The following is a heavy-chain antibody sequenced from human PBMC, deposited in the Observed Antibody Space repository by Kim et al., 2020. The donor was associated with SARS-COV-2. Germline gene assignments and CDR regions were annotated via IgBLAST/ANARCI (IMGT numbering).Heavy chain of an antibody. J-gene: IGHJ4*02. CDR3: ARDSKDAAGDLDY. V-gene: IGHV3-74*01. CDR2: ISSDGSDT. Sequence: GGSLRLSCAASGFTFSTYWMHWVRQAPGKGLVWVSRISSDGSDTDYADSVKGRFTISRDNAKNTLYLQMNSLRAEDTAGYYCARDSKDAAGDLDYGGQGT. D-gene: IGHD1-26*01. CDR1: GFTFSTYW.